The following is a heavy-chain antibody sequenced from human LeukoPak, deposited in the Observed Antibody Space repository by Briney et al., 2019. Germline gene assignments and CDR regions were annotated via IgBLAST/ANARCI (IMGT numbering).Heavy chain of an antibody. CDR3: ARAGIVVPAAIVGYFDY. D-gene: IGHD2-2*01. Sequence: ASVKVSCKASGYTFTGYYMHWVRQAPGQGLEWMGIINPSGGSTSYAQKFQGRVTMTRDTSTSTVYMELSSLRSEDTAVYYCARAGIVVPAAIVGYFDYWGQGTLVTVSS. J-gene: IGHJ4*02. CDR2: INPSGGST. CDR1: GYTFTGYY. V-gene: IGHV1-46*01.